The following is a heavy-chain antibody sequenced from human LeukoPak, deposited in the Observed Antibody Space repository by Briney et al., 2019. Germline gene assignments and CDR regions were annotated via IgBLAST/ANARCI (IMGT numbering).Heavy chain of an antibody. CDR3: AKDAPPFYDSSGYYQDYGMDV. CDR2: IKSDGSDT. V-gene: IGHV3-74*01. Sequence: PGGSLRLSCAASGFTLSSYWMHWVRQVPGKGLVWVSRIKSDGSDTRYADSVKGRFTISRDNAKNTLYLQMNSLRAEDTAVYYCAKDAPPFYDSSGYYQDYGMDVWGQGTTVTVSS. J-gene: IGHJ6*02. CDR1: GFTLSSYW. D-gene: IGHD3-22*01.